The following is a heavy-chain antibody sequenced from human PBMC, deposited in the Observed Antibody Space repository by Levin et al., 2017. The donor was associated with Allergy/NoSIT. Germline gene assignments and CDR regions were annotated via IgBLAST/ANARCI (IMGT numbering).Heavy chain of an antibody. CDR1: GFRFSTYW. CDR3: GRDMDV. V-gene: IGHV3-7*01. CDR2: INQDGSER. J-gene: IGHJ6*02. Sequence: GGSLRLSCGGSGFRFSTYWMSWARQAPGKGLEWVANINQDGSERHYVGSVKGRFTISRDNVKNSVFLQMDSLRADDTAVYYCGRDMDVWGQGTMVTVSS.